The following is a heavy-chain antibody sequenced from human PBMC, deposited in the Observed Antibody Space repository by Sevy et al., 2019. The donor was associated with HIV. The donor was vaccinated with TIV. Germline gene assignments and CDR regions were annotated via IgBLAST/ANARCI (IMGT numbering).Heavy chain of an antibody. CDR2: IYYSGST. CDR1: GGSISSYY. V-gene: IGHV4-59*01. Sequence: SETLSLTCTVSGGSISSYYWSWIRQPPGKGLEWIGYIYYSGSTNYNPSLKSRVTISVDTSKNQFSLKLSSVTAADTAVYYCARALQNYYYGMDVWGQGTTVTVSS. J-gene: IGHJ6*02. CDR3: ARALQNYYYGMDV.